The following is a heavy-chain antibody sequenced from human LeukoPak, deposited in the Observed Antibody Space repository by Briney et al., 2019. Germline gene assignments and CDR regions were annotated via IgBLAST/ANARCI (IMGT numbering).Heavy chain of an antibody. V-gene: IGHV3-23*01. D-gene: IGHD3-10*01. Sequence: GGSLRLSCAASGFTFSSYAMSWVRQAPGKGLEWVSAISGSGGSTYYADSVKGRFTISRDNSKNTLYLQMNSLRVEDTAVYYCAALVRGVGFDYWGQGTLVTVSS. CDR1: GFTFSSYA. J-gene: IGHJ4*02. CDR2: ISGSGGST. CDR3: AALVRGVGFDY.